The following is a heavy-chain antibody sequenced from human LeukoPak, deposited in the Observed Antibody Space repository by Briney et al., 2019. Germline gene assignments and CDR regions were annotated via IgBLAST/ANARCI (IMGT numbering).Heavy chain of an antibody. J-gene: IGHJ4*02. CDR3: ARARGPSSTIAPDY. CDR1: GFTFSSYW. D-gene: IGHD2-2*01. Sequence: PGGSLRLSCAASGFTFSSYWMHWVRQAPGKGLEWVSAISGSGGSTYYADSVKGRFTISRDNSKNTLYLQMNSLRAEDTAVYYCARARGPSSTIAPDYWGQGTLVTVSS. V-gene: IGHV3-23*01. CDR2: ISGSGGST.